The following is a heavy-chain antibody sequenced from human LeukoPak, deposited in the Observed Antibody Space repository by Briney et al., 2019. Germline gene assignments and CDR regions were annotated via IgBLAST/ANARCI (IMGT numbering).Heavy chain of an antibody. J-gene: IGHJ6*02. CDR1: GGSFSGYH. CDR3: ARGKSYGDYLWKGYYYGMDV. Sequence: SETLSLTCAVYGGSFSGYHWSWIRQPPGKGLEWIGEINHSGSTNYNPSLKSRVTISVDTSKNQFSLKLSSVTAADTAVYYCARGKSYGDYLWKGYYYGMDVWGQGTTVTVSS. V-gene: IGHV4-34*01. CDR2: INHSGST. D-gene: IGHD4-17*01.